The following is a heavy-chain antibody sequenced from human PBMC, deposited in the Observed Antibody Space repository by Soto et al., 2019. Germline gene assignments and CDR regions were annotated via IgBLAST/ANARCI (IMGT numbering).Heavy chain of an antibody. CDR2: ISSSSSYI. D-gene: IGHD3-16*01. V-gene: IGHV3-21*01. CDR1: GFTFSSYS. CDR3: ARDFNDYAVGNWFDP. Sequence: PGGSLRLSCAASGFTFSSYSMNWVRQAPGKGLEWVSSISSSSSYIYYADSVKGRFTISRDNAKNSLYLQMNSLRAEDTAVYYCARDFNDYAVGNWFDPWGQGTLVTVSS. J-gene: IGHJ5*02.